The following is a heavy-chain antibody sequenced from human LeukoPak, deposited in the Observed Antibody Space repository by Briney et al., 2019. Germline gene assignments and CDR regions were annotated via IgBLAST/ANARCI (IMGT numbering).Heavy chain of an antibody. D-gene: IGHD2-2*01. Sequence: GASVKVSCKASGGTFSSYAISWVRQAPGQGLEWMGGIIPIFGTANYAQKFQGRGTITADESTSTAYMELSSLRSEDTAVYYCARTPLYCSSTSCYPKSGFDYWGQGTLVTVSS. V-gene: IGHV1-69*13. CDR2: IIPIFGTA. J-gene: IGHJ4*02. CDR1: GGTFSSYA. CDR3: ARTPLYCSSTSCYPKSGFDY.